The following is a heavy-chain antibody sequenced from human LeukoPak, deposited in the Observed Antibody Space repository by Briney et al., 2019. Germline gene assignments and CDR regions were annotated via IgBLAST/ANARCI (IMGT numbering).Heavy chain of an antibody. D-gene: IGHD3-9*01. V-gene: IGHV4-34*01. CDR3: ARGRYDILTGYYYYYYGMDV. Sequence: SETLSLTCAVYGGSFSGYYWSWFRQPPGKGLEWIGEINHSGSTNYNPSLKSRVTISVDTSKNQFSLKLSSVTAADTAVYYCARGRYDILTGYYYYYYGMDVWGKGTTVTVSS. CDR2: INHSGST. CDR1: GGSFSGYY. J-gene: IGHJ6*04.